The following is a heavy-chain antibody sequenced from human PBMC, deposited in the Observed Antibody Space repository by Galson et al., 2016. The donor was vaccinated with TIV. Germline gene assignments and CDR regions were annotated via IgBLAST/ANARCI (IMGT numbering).Heavy chain of an antibody. J-gene: IGHJ4*02. V-gene: IGHV1-69*04. D-gene: IGHD6-6*01. CDR3: ARPGVGAARDGGDY. CDR2: IIPIIGMT. Sequence: SVKVSCKASGYTFTSYDINWLRQAPGQGLEWMGRIIPIIGMTNYAQKFQGRVTITADTSTNTAYMELGSLRSEDTAIYYCARPGVGAARDGGDYWGQGTLVTVSS. CDR1: GYTFTSYD.